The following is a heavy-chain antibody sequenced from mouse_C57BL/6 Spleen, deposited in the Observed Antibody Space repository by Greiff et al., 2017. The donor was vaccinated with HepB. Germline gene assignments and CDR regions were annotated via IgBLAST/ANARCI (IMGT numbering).Heavy chain of an antibody. D-gene: IGHD4-1*01. Sequence: QVQLQQSGAELVRPGASVKLSCKASGYTFTDYYINWVKQRPGQGLEWIARIYPGSGNTYYNEKFKGKATLTAEKSSSTAYMQLSSLTSEDSAVYFCAIRTWDGSPAMDYWGQGTSVTVSS. J-gene: IGHJ4*01. V-gene: IGHV1-76*01. CDR3: AIRTWDGSPAMDY. CDR1: GYTFTDYY. CDR2: IYPGSGNT.